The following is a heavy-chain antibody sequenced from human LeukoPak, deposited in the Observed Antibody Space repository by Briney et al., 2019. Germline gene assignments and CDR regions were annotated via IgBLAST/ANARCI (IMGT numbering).Heavy chain of an antibody. CDR3: ARGTTFVLMVYATSMDV. CDR1: GYTFTGYY. D-gene: IGHD2-8*01. J-gene: IGHJ6*02. CDR2: INPNSGGT. V-gene: IGHV1-2*06. Sequence: ASVKVFCKASGYTFTGYYMHWVRQAPGQGLEWMGRINPNSGGTNYAQKFQGRVTMTRDTSISTAYMELSRLRSDDTAVYYCARGTTFVLMVYATSMDVWGQGTTVAVSS.